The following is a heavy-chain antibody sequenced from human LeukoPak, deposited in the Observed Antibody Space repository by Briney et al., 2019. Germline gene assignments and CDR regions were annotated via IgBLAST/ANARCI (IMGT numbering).Heavy chain of an antibody. V-gene: IGHV3-48*03. CDR3: AREGDSSGYYDY. Sequence: GSLRLSCAASGFTFSSYEMNWVRPAPGKGLEWVSYISSSGSTIYYADSVKGRFTISRDNAKNSLYLQMDSLRAEDTAVYYCAREGDSSGYYDYWGQGTLVTVSS. J-gene: IGHJ4*02. D-gene: IGHD3-22*01. CDR2: ISSSGSTI. CDR1: GFTFSSYE.